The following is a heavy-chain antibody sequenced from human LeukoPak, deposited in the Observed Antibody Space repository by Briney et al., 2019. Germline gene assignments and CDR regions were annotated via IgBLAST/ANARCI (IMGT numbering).Heavy chain of an antibody. J-gene: IGHJ4*02. Sequence: SETLSLTCTVSGGSISSSSYYWGWIRQPPGKGLEWIGSIYDSGSTYYNPSLKSRVTISVDTSKNQFCLKLSSVTAADTAVYYCGRLGDGSSTSCSFDGWGQGTLVTVSS. V-gene: IGHV4-39*01. CDR2: IYDSGST. D-gene: IGHD2-2*01. CDR1: GGSISSSSYY. CDR3: GRLGDGSSTSCSFDG.